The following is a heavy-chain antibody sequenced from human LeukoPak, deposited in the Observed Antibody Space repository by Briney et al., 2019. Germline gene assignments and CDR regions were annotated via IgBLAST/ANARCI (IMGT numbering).Heavy chain of an antibody. CDR2: INPNSGGT. CDR1: GYTFTGYY. Sequence: ASVKVSCKASGYTFTGYYMHWVRQAPGQGLEWMGRINPNSGGTNYAQKFQGRVTMTRDTSISTAYMGLSRLRSDDTAVYYCASNWNYFYFSGAFDIWGQGTMVTVSS. V-gene: IGHV1-2*06. CDR3: ASNWNYFYFSGAFDI. J-gene: IGHJ3*02. D-gene: IGHD1-7*01.